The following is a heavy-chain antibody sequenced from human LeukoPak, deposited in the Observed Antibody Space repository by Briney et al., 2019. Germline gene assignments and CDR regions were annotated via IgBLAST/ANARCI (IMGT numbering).Heavy chain of an antibody. D-gene: IGHD3-22*01. CDR1: GGSFGGYY. CDR2: INHSGST. V-gene: IGHV4-34*01. Sequence: SETLSLTCAVYGGSFGGYYWSWIRQPPGKGLEWIGEINHSGSTNYNPSLKSRVTISVDTSKNQFSLKLSSVTAADTAVYYCASRPQTDYYDSSGYYGENFDYWGQGTLVTVSS. J-gene: IGHJ4*02. CDR3: ASRPQTDYYDSSGYYGENFDY.